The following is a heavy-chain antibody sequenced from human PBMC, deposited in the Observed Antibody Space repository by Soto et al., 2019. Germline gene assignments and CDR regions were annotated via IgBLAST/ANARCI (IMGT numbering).Heavy chain of an antibody. V-gene: IGHV1-8*01. D-gene: IGHD1-7*01. CDR3: ARMDKWNYVFDY. J-gene: IGHJ4*02. Sequence: ASVKVSCKASGYTFTSYDINWVRQATGQGLEWMGWMNPNSGNTGYAQKFQGRVTMTRNTSISTAYMELSSLRSEDTAVYYCARMDKWNYVFDYWGQGTLVTVSS. CDR2: MNPNSGNT. CDR1: GYTFTSYD.